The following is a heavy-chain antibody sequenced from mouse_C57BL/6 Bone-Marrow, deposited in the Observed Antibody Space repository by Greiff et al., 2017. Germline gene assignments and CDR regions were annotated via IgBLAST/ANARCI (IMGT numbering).Heavy chain of an antibody. CDR3: ARGKDY. J-gene: IGHJ2*01. CDR2: IDPSDSYT. V-gene: IGHV1-69*01. CDR1: GYTFTSYW. Sequence: VQLQQPGAELVMPGASVKLSCKASGYTFTSYWMHWVKQRPGQGLEWIGEIDPSDSYTNYNQKFKGKSTLTVDKSSSTAYMQLSSLTSEDSAVYYCARGKDYWGQGTTLTVSS.